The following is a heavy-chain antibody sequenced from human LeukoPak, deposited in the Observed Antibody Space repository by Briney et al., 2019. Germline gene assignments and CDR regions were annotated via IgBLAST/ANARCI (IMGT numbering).Heavy chain of an antibody. V-gene: IGHV3-23*01. D-gene: IGHD3-16*01. Sequence: GGSLRLSCAASGFTFSSYAMSWVRQAPGKGLGWVSLISGSGGSTYYADSVKGRFTISRGNSKNTLYLQMNSLRAEDTAVFYCAKDRDDYVWGSYLGAFDIWGQGTMVTVSS. J-gene: IGHJ3*02. CDR1: GFTFSSYA. CDR3: AKDRDDYVWGSYLGAFDI. CDR2: ISGSGGST.